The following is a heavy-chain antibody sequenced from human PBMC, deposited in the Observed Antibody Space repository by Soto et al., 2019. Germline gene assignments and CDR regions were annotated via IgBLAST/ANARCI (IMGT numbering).Heavy chain of an antibody. CDR3: ARHGSGTDYPIDY. CDR2: IHYSGRT. J-gene: IGHJ4*02. Sequence: QLQLQESGPGLVKPSETLSLTCTVSGGSITGAYYYWGWIRQSPGKGLEYIGSIHYSGRTYYNPSLQGRVTVSVDTSKNQFSLRLVSVTAADTAVYYCARHGSGTDYPIDYWGQGTLVTVSS. D-gene: IGHD3-10*01. V-gene: IGHV4-39*01. CDR1: GGSITGAYYY.